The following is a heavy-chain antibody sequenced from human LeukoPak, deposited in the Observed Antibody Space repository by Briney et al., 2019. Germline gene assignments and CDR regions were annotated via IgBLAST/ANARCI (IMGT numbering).Heavy chain of an antibody. CDR3: AELGITMIGGV. CDR2: ISSSGSTI. J-gene: IGHJ6*04. D-gene: IGHD3-10*02. V-gene: IGHV3-48*04. CDR1: GFTFNTYG. Sequence: GGSLRLSCAASGFTFNTYGMHWVRQAPGKGLEWVSYISSSGSTIYYADSVKGRFTISRDNAKNSLYLQMNSLRAEDTAVYYCAELGITMIGGVWGKGTTVTISS.